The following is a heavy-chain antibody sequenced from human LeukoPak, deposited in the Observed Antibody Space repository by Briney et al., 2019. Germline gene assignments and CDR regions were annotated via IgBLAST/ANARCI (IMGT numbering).Heavy chain of an antibody. CDR2: IYYSGST. Sequence: SETLSLTCTVSGGSISSYYWSWIRQPPGKGLEWIGYIYYSGSTNYNPSLKSRVTISVDTSKNQFSLKLSSVTAADTAVYYCAREPSDYYGSGRFDPWGQGTLVTVSS. D-gene: IGHD3-10*01. CDR1: GGSISSYY. CDR3: AREPSDYYGSGRFDP. V-gene: IGHV4-59*12. J-gene: IGHJ5*02.